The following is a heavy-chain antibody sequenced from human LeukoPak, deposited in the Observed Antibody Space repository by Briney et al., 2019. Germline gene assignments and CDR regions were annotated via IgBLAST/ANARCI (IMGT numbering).Heavy chain of an antibody. V-gene: IGHV1-69*01. J-gene: IGHJ4*02. CDR2: IIPIFGTA. CDR3: ASVGSAFDY. CDR1: GGTFGSYA. D-gene: IGHD2-15*01. Sequence: ASVKVSYKASGGTFGSYAISWVRQAPGQGLEWMGGIIPIFGTANYAQKFQGRVTITADESTSTAYMELSSLRSEDTAVYYCASVGSAFDYWGQGTLVTVSS.